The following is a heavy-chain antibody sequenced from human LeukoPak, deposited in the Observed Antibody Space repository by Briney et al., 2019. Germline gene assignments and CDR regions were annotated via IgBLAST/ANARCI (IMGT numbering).Heavy chain of an antibody. D-gene: IGHD3-10*01. CDR1: GFTFSSYW. CDR3: ARPGSYDSGFYYYYGMDV. Sequence: GGSLRLSCAASGFTFSSYWMSWVRQAPGKGLEWVANIKQDGSEKYYVDSVKGRFTISRDNAKNSLYLQMNSLRAEDTAVYYCARPGSYDSGFYYYYGMDVWGQGTTVTVSS. J-gene: IGHJ6*02. V-gene: IGHV3-7*01. CDR2: IKQDGSEK.